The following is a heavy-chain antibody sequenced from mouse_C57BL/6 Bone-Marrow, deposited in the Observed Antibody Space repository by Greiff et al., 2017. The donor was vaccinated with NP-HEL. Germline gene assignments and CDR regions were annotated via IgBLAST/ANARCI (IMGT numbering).Heavy chain of an antibody. J-gene: IGHJ4*01. V-gene: IGHV3-6*01. CDR1: GYSITSGYY. CDR3: AIDSSGSLYYYAMDY. CDR2: ISYDGSN. Sequence: EVKLQQSGPGLVKPSQSLSLTCSVTGYSITSGYYWNWIRQFPGNKLEWMGYISYDGSNNYNPSLKNRISITRDTSKNQFFLKLNSVTTEDTATYYCAIDSSGSLYYYAMDYWGQGTSVTVSS. D-gene: IGHD3-2*02.